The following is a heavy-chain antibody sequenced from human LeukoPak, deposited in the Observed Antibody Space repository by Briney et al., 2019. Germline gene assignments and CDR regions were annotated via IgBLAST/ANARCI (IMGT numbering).Heavy chain of an antibody. CDR3: ARWGGYSSGWYDY. Sequence: IIPIFGTANYAQKFQGRVTITADESTSTAYMELSSLRSEDTAVYYCARWGGYSSGWYDYWGQGTLVTVSS. J-gene: IGHJ4*02. D-gene: IGHD6-19*01. V-gene: IGHV1-69*01. CDR2: IIPIFGTA.